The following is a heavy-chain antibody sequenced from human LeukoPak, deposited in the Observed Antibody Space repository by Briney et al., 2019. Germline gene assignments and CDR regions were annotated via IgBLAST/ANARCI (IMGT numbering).Heavy chain of an antibody. V-gene: IGHV1-46*01. Sequence: ASVKVSCKASGYTFTRYYMHWVRQAPGQGLEWMGIINPSGGSTSYAQKFQGRVTMTRDMSTSTVYMELSSLRSEDTAVYYCATARPYYYDSRSSSNFDYWGQGTLVTVSS. CDR3: ATARPYYYDSRSSSNFDY. CDR1: GYTFTRYY. J-gene: IGHJ4*02. D-gene: IGHD3-22*01. CDR2: INPSGGST.